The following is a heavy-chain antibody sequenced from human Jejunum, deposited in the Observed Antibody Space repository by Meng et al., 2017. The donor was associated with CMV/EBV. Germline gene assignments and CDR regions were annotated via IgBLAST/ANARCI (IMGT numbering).Heavy chain of an antibody. Sequence: AASGFTFSGYNMTWFRQAPGMGLEWVAYISGGGVPKFYADSVKGRFAISRDNAKNSLFLQLDNVRAEDTAVYYCARGRSLYFFDFWGQGTLVTVSS. CDR3: ARGRSLYFFDF. CDR1: GFTFSGYN. D-gene: IGHD1-26*01. V-gene: IGHV3-48*03. CDR2: ISGGGVPK. J-gene: IGHJ4*02.